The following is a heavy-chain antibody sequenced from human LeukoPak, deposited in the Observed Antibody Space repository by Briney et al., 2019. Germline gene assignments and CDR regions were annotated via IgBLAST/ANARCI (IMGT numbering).Heavy chain of an antibody. CDR3: AKAPRPWVGGATGSRYYFDY. CDR2: ISYDGSNK. CDR1: GFTFSSYG. V-gene: IGHV3-30*18. J-gene: IGHJ4*02. Sequence: GGSLRLSCAASGFTFSSYGMHWVRQAPGKGLEWVAVISYDGSNKYNADSVKGRFTISRDNSKNTLYLQMNSLRAEDTAVYYCAKAPRPWVGGATGSRYYFDYWGQGTLVTVSS. D-gene: IGHD1-26*01.